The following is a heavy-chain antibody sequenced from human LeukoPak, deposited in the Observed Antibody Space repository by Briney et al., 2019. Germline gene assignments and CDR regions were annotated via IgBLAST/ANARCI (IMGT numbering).Heavy chain of an antibody. CDR3: AKTSLDSNNSYNFDY. J-gene: IGHJ4*02. Sequence: QPGGSLRLSCAASGFTFSDYAMSWVRQAPGKGLEWVSGISGSGGTQYADSVKGRFTISRDNSKNTLYLQMNSLRAENTAVYYCAKTSLDSNNSYNFDYWGQETLVTVSS. CDR1: GFTFSDYA. CDR2: ISGSGGT. D-gene: IGHD6-13*01. V-gene: IGHV3-23*01.